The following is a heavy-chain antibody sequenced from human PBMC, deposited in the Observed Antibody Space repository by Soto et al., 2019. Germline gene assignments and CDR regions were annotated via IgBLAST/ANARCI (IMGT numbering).Heavy chain of an antibody. CDR3: AKSEWLVP. J-gene: IGHJ4*02. Sequence: QVQLVESGGGVVQPGRSLRLSCAASGFTFSSYGMHWVRQAPGKGLEWVAVISYDGSNKYYADSVKGRFTISRDNSKNTLYLQMNSLRAEDTAVYYCAKSEWLVPWGQGTLVTVSS. D-gene: IGHD6-19*01. CDR1: GFTFSSYG. V-gene: IGHV3-30*18. CDR2: ISYDGSNK.